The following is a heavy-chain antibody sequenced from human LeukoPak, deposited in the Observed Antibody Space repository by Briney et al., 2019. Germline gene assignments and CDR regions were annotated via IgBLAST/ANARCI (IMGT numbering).Heavy chain of an antibody. J-gene: IGHJ4*02. CDR3: ARGQGTVTTH. Sequence: SETLSLTCAVSGGSFSGYYWTWIRQPPGKGLEWIGEINHSGNANYDPSLKSRVTISLDMSENHFSLKLTSVTAADTAVYYCARGQGTVTTHWGQGTLVTVSS. V-gene: IGHV4-34*01. CDR2: INHSGNA. CDR1: GGSFSGYY. D-gene: IGHD4-17*01.